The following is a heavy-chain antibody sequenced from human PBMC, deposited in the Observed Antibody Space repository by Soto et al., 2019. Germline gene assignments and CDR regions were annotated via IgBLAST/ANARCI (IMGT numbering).Heavy chain of an antibody. CDR2: IYHSVST. J-gene: IGHJ6*02. V-gene: IGHV4-38-2*02. D-gene: IGHD3-22*01. CDR1: GYSINSDDY. CDR3: ASVLGRRSGYYFPNYYYYGMDV. Sequence: SETLSLTCTVSGYSINSDDYWGWFRQPPGKGLEWIASIYHSVSTFYNPSLRSRVTISIDTSKNQFSLRLTAVTAADTAMYYCASVLGRRSGYYFPNYYYYGMDVWGQGTTVTVSS.